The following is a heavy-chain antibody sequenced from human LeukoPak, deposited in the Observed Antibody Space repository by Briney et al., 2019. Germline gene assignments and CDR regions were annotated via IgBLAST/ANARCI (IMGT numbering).Heavy chain of an antibody. CDR1: GGSISSYY. J-gene: IGHJ5*02. CDR3: ARGTDVRGYSYGSFQFDH. D-gene: IGHD5-18*01. Sequence: SETLSLTCTVSGGSISSYYWSWIRQPPGKGLEWIGYIYYSGSTNYNPSLKSRVTISVDTSKNQFSLKLSSVTAADTAVYYCARGTDVRGYSYGSFQFDHWGQGTLVTVSS. V-gene: IGHV4-59*01. CDR2: IYYSGST.